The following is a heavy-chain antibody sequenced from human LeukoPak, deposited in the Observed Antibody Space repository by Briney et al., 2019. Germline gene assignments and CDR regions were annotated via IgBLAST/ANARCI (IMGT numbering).Heavy chain of an antibody. CDR2: INHSGST. CDR3: ARILALYSSIDAFDI. CDR1: GGSISNNY. J-gene: IGHJ3*02. V-gene: IGHV4-34*01. Sequence: SETLSLTCTVSGGSISNNYWSWIRQPPGKGLEWIGEINHSGSTNYNPSLKSRVTISVDTSKNQFSLKLSSVTAADTAVYYCARILALYSSIDAFDIWGQGTMVTVSS. D-gene: IGHD6-13*01.